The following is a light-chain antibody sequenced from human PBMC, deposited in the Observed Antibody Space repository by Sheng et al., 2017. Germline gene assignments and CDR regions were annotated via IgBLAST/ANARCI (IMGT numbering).Light chain of an antibody. Sequence: EIVLTQSPGTLSLSPGDRATLSCRASQSVSSGYLAWYQQKPGQAPRLLIYGASTRATGIPARFSGGGSGTDFTLTIGSLQSEDFAVYYCQQYHKWPLPFGGGTKVEIK. CDR2: GAS. CDR1: QSVSSGY. V-gene: IGKV3-15*01. CDR3: QQYHKWPLP. J-gene: IGKJ4*01.